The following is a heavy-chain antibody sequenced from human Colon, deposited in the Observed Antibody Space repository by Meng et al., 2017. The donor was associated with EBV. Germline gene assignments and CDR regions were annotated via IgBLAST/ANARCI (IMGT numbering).Heavy chain of an antibody. CDR2: INGDGSGT. V-gene: IGHV3-74*03. CDR1: GFSFSGYW. CDR3: ARDDASEFD. J-gene: IGHJ4*02. D-gene: IGHD3-10*01. Sequence: VELVESGGGLLPPGGSLRLSCAASGFSFSGYWMHWVRQAPGKGLAWVSRINGDGSGTTYADSVKGRFSISRDNAKNTLYLQMNSLRAEDTATYYCARDDASEFDWGQGTLVTVSS.